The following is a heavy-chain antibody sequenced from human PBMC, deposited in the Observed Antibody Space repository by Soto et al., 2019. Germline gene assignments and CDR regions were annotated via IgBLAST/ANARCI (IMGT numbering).Heavy chain of an antibody. CDR1: GFTFSDYY. CDR2: ISSSGSTI. Sequence: VGSLRLSCAASGFTFSDYYVSWIRQAPGKGLEWVSYISSSGSTIYYADSVKGRFTISRDNAKNSLYLQMNSLRAEDTAVYYCARDRAGQYYDFWSGYYKAYYYGMDVWGQGTTVTVSS. CDR3: ARDRAGQYYDFWSGYYKAYYYGMDV. J-gene: IGHJ6*02. D-gene: IGHD3-3*01. V-gene: IGHV3-11*01.